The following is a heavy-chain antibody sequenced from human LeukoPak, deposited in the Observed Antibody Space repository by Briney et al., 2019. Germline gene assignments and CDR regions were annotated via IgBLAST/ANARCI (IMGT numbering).Heavy chain of an antibody. V-gene: IGHV1-2*02. D-gene: IGHD4-11*01. Sequence: VASVKVSCKASGYTFTDYYMHWVRQAPGQGLEWMGWINPNRGATNYAQKFQGRVTMTRDTSISTAYMELSRLRSDDTAVYYCARDTEGMTPFDYWGQGTLVTVSS. J-gene: IGHJ4*02. CDR2: INPNRGAT. CDR3: ARDTEGMTPFDY. CDR1: GYTFTDYY.